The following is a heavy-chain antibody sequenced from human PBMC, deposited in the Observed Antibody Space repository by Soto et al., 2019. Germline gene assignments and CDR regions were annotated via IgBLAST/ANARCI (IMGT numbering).Heavy chain of an antibody. J-gene: IGHJ5*02. CDR3: ARGDYCSGGSCYWSDP. CDR2: MNPNSGNT. Sequence: GASVKVSCKASGYTFTCYDINWVRQATGQGLEWMGWMNPNSGNTGYAQKFQGRVTMTRNTSISTAYMELSSLRSEDTAVYYCARGDYCSGGSCYWSDPWGQGTLVTVSS. CDR1: GYTFTCYD. D-gene: IGHD2-15*01. V-gene: IGHV1-8*01.